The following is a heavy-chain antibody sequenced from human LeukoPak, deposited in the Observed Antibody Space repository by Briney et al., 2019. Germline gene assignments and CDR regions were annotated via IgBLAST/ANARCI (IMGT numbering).Heavy chain of an antibody. V-gene: IGHV3-7*01. J-gene: IGHJ4*02. Sequence: GGSLRLSCAASGFSFTTYGMSWVRQAPGKGLEWVANIKRDGSEKYYVDSVKGRFTISRDNAKNSLYLQMNSLRAEDTAVYYCARAKDYFDYWGQGTLVTVSS. CDR3: ARAKDYFDY. CDR2: IKRDGSEK. D-gene: IGHD2-15*01. CDR1: GFSFTTYG.